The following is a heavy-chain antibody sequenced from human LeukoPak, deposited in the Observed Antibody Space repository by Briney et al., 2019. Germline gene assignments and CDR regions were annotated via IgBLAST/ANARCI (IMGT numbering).Heavy chain of an antibody. J-gene: IGHJ4*02. V-gene: IGHV1-18*04. CDR1: EYTFTGYY. Sequence: ASVKVSCKASEYTFTGYYMHWVRQAPGQGLEWMGWISASDGHTNNAQKFQGRLTMTTDTSTSTAYMELRSLRSDDTAVYFCARDQHTGSQKISDYWGQGTLVTVSS. CDR3: ARDQHTGSQKISDY. CDR2: ISASDGHT. D-gene: IGHD2-21*01.